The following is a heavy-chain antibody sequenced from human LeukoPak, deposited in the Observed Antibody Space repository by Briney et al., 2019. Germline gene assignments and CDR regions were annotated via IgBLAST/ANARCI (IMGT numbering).Heavy chain of an antibody. CDR1: GFTFSSYG. J-gene: IGHJ3*02. D-gene: IGHD6-19*01. CDR2: INSDGSST. CDR3: AVAGSFDAFDI. V-gene: IGHV3-74*01. Sequence: GGSLRLSCAASGFTFSSYGMHWVRQAPGKGLVWVSRINSDGSSTSYADSVKGRFTISRDNAKNTLYLQMNSLRAEDTAVYYCAVAGSFDAFDIWGQGTMVTVSS.